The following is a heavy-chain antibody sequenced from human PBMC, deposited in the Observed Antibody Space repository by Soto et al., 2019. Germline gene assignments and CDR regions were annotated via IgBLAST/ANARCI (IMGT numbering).Heavy chain of an antibody. V-gene: IGHV3-21*01. CDR1: GFTFSSYS. CDR2: ISSGSTYI. CDR3: VGGVIGGRDWYFAF. J-gene: IGHJ2*01. D-gene: IGHD3-16*02. Sequence: EVQLVESGGGLVKPGGSLRLSCAASGFTFSSYSMNWVRQAPGQGLEWVSSISSGSTYIYYTDSVKGRFTISRDNAKDSLYLQMNSLSAEDTAVYYGVGGVIGGRDWYFAFWGRRTLVTVAS.